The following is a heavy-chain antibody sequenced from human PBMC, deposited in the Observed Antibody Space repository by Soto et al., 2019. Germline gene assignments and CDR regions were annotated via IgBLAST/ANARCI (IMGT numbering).Heavy chain of an antibody. CDR1: GFTFSGSA. V-gene: IGHV3-73*01. CDR3: TSQGYSYGFVY. D-gene: IGHD5-18*01. J-gene: IGHJ4*02. Sequence: PGGSLRLSCAASGFTFSGSAMHWVRQASGKGLEWVGRIRSKANSYATAYVASVKGRFTISRDDSKNTAYLQMNSLKPEDTAVYYCTSQGYSYGFVYWGQGTLVTVSS. CDR2: IRSKANSYAT.